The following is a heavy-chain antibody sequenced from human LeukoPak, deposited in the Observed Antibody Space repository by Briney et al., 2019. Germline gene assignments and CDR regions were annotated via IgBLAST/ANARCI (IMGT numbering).Heavy chain of an antibody. J-gene: IGHJ4*02. Sequence: SVKVSCKASGGTFSSYAISWVRQAPGQGLEWVGGIIPIFGTANYAQKFQGRVTITADESTSTAYMELSSLRSEDTAVYYCGSSGWYSHSPFDYWGQGTLVTVSS. CDR2: IIPIFGTA. CDR3: GSSGWYSHSPFDY. V-gene: IGHV1-69*13. CDR1: GGTFSSYA. D-gene: IGHD6-19*01.